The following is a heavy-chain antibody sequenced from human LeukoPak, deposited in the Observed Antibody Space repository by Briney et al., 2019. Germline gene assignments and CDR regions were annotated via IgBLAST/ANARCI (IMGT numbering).Heavy chain of an antibody. CDR2: IYYSGST. CDR1: GGSISSSSYY. V-gene: IGHV4-39*01. Sequence: SETLSLTCAVSGGSISSSSYYWGWIRQPPGKGLEWIGSIYYSGSTYYNPSLKSRVTISVDTSKNQFSLKLSSVTAADTAVYYCARLYAGTRPPDYWGQGTLVTVSS. J-gene: IGHJ4*02. D-gene: IGHD2-2*02. CDR3: ARLYAGTRPPDY.